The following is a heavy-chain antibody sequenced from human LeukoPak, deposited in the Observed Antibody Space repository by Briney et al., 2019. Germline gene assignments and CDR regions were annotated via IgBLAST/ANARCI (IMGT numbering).Heavy chain of an antibody. CDR2: IYPGDSDT. V-gene: IGHV5-51*01. CDR1: AYSFTNYC. CDR3: ARGATYHYGSGPYSDY. Sequence: AESLKISCKASAYSFTNYCIAWGRQMPGKGLEWMGIIYPGDSDTRYSPSFQRQVTISADQSISTAYLQWSSLKDSDTAMYYCARGATYHYGSGPYSDYWGQGSLVTVSS. J-gene: IGHJ4*02. D-gene: IGHD3-10*01.